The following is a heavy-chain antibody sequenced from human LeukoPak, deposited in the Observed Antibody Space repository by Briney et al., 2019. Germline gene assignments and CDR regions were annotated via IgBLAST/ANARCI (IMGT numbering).Heavy chain of an antibody. D-gene: IGHD2/OR15-2a*01. CDR1: GFTFDDYA. Sequence: GRSLRLSCAASGFTFDDYAMHWVRQTPGKGLEWVSGISWNSGSIGYADSVKGRFIISRDNAKNSLYLQMNSLRAEDTALYHCARSMVSSWYFDLWGRGTLVTVSS. CDR2: ISWNSGSI. J-gene: IGHJ2*01. CDR3: ARSMVSSWYFDL. V-gene: IGHV3-9*01.